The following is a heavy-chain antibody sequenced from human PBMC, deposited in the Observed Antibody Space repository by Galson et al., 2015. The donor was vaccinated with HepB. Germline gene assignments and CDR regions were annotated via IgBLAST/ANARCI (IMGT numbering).Heavy chain of an antibody. CDR3: AKASSIVAVPSFDS. Sequence: SLRLSCAASGFTFSHYAMSWVRQAPGRGLEWVAAISGTAGSTYYADSVKGRCTISRDNSKNTLYLQMSSLRAEDTAIYYCAKASSIVAVPSFDSWGQGTLVTVSS. CDR1: GFTFSHYA. J-gene: IGHJ4*02. D-gene: IGHD2-2*01. V-gene: IGHV3-23*01. CDR2: ISGTAGST.